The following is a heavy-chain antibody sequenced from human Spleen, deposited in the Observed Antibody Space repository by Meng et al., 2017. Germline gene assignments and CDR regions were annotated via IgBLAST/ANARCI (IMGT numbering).Heavy chain of an antibody. Sequence: ASVKVSCKASDYTFTTSGISWVRQAPGQGLEWMGWINTNTGNPTYAQGFTGRFVFSLDTSVSTAYLEISGLKADDTAVYYCTRDGYSDCSRTSCFDYWGQGTLVTVSS. CDR2: INTNTGNP. CDR1: DYTFTTSG. D-gene: IGHD2-2*01. J-gene: IGHJ4*02. V-gene: IGHV7-4-1*02. CDR3: TRDGYSDCSRTSCFDY.